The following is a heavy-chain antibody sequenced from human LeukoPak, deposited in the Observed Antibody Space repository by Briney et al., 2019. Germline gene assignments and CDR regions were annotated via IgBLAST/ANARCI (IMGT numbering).Heavy chain of an antibody. Sequence: ASVKVSCKASGGTFSSYAISWVRQAPGQGLEWMGGIIPIFGTANYAQKFQGRVTITADKSTSTAYMELSSLRSEDTAVYYCAREGPGISYCSSTSCHIYFDYWGQGTLVTVSS. CDR1: GGTFSSYA. CDR2: IIPIFGTA. J-gene: IGHJ4*02. D-gene: IGHD2-2*01. V-gene: IGHV1-69*06. CDR3: AREGPGISYCSSTSCHIYFDY.